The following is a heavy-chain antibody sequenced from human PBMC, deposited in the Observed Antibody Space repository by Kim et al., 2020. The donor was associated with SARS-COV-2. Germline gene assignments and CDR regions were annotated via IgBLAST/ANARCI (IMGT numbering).Heavy chain of an antibody. CDR1: GFTFSSYW. CDR3: ARDSPRITMVRGVIITNPACKDV. CDR2: IKQDGSEK. D-gene: IGHD3-10*01. V-gene: IGHV3-7*01. Sequence: GGSLRLSCAASGFTFSSYWMSWVRQAPGKGLEWVANIKQDGSEKYYVDSVKGRFTISRDNAKNSLYLQMNSLRAEDTAVYYCARDSPRITMVRGVIITNPACKDVWGQGTTVTVSS. J-gene: IGHJ6*02.